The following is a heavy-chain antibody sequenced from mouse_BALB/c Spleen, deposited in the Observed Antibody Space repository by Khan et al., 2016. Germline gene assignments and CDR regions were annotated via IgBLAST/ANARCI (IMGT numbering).Heavy chain of an antibody. J-gene: IGHJ3*01. V-gene: IGHV2-6-7*01. CDR1: GFSITGFA. Sequence: QVQLKESGPGLVAPSQSLSITCTVSGFSITGFAVNWVRQPPGKGLEWLGVIWGDGSTDYDSTLKSRLSISKANSTSQAFLIMNSMQTDDTARYYCASYYDYDGGFAYWGQGTLVTVSA. D-gene: IGHD2-4*01. CDR2: IWGDGST. CDR3: ASYYDYDGGFAY.